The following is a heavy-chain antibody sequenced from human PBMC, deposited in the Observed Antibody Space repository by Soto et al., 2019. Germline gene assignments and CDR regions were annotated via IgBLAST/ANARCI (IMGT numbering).Heavy chain of an antibody. CDR3: ARGLPPYYYDSSGYYYRGHYFDY. V-gene: IGHV6-1*01. D-gene: IGHD3-22*01. CDR2: TYYRSKWYN. Sequence: PSQTLSLTCVISGDSVSSNSAAWNWIRQSPSRGLEWLGRTYYRSKWYNDYAVSVKSRITINPDTSKNQFSLQLNSVTPEDTAVYYCARGLPPYYYDSSGYYYRGHYFDYWGQGTLVTVSS. J-gene: IGHJ4*02. CDR1: GDSVSSNSAA.